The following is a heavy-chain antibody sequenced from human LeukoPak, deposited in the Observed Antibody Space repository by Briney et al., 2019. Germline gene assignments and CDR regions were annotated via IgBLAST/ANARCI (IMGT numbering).Heavy chain of an antibody. CDR1: GFSFSTYW. CDR2: IKPDGSEK. CDR3: ARGSGDY. Sequence: PGGSLRLSCAASGFSFSTYWMSWVRQAPGKGLEWVASIKPDGSEKYYVDSVKGRFTISRDNAKKSLYLQMTSLRDEDTAVYYCARGSGDYSGQGTLVTVSS. J-gene: IGHJ4*02. V-gene: IGHV3-7*04.